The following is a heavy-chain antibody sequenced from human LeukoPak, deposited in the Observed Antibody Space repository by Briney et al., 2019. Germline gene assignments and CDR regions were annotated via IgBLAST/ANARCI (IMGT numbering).Heavy chain of an antibody. D-gene: IGHD3-22*01. J-gene: IGHJ3*02. CDR3: ARHYYDSSGAAFDI. CDR2: MNPNSGNT. V-gene: IGHV1-8*01. Sequence: ASVKVFRKASGDTFTSYDINWGRQAPGQGLEWMGWMNPNSGNTGYAQKFQGRVTMTRNTSISTAYMELSSLRSEDTAVYYCARHYYDSSGAAFDIWGQGTMVTVSS. CDR1: GDTFTSYD.